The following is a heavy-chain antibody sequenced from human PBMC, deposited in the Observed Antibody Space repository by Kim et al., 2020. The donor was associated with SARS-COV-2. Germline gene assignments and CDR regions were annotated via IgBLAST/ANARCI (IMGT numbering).Heavy chain of an antibody. CDR3: AGGYASGAWHDY. Sequence: EYADSVKSRLPIITDTSTNQFSLQLNSVTPEDTAVYYCAGGYASGAWHDYWGQGTLVTVSS. D-gene: IGHD6-25*01. J-gene: IGHJ4*02. V-gene: IGHV6-1*01.